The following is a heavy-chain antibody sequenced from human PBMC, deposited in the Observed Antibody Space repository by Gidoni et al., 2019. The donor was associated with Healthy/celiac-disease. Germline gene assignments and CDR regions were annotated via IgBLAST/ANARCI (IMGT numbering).Heavy chain of an antibody. CDR3: AKDPYDSSGYYYLGAFDI. V-gene: IGHV3-23*01. D-gene: IGHD3-22*01. CDR2: ISGSGGST. Sequence: EVQLLESGGGLVQPGGSLRLSCAASGFTFSSYAMSWVRQAPGKGLEWVSSISGSGGSTYYADSVKGRFTISRDNSKNTLYLQMNSLRAEDTAVYYCAKDPYDSSGYYYLGAFDIWGQGTMVTVSS. CDR1: GFTFSSYA. J-gene: IGHJ3*02.